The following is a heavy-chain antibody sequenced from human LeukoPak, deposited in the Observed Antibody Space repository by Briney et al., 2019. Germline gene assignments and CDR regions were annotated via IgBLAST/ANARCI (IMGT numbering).Heavy chain of an antibody. CDR2: IYYSGST. V-gene: IGHV4-59*12. D-gene: IGHD6-6*01. CDR1: GGSISSFY. Sequence: PSETLSLTCTVSGGSISSFYWSWIRQPPGKGLEWIGYIYYSGSTNYNPSLKSRVTISVDTSKNQFSLKLSSVTAADTAVYYCASIAARAYYYYYGMDVWGQGTTVTVSS. CDR3: ASIAARAYYYYYGMDV. J-gene: IGHJ6*02.